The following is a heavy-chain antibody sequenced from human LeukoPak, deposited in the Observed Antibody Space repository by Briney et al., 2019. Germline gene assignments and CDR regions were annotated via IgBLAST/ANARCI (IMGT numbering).Heavy chain of an antibody. D-gene: IGHD4-17*01. CDR3: ARDYGDSAFGY. V-gene: IGHV3-7*01. J-gene: IGHJ4*02. CDR2: IKQDGSEK. Sequence: PGGSLRLSCAASGFTFSSYWMSWVRQAPGRGLEWVANIKQDGSEKYYVDSVKGRFTIYRDNAKNSLYLQMNSLRAEDTAVYYCARDYGDSAFGYWGQGTLVTVSS. CDR1: GFTFSSYW.